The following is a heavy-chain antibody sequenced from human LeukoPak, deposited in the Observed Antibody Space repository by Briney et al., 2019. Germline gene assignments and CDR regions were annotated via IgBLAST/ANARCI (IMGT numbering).Heavy chain of an antibody. CDR1: GFTFRTYA. V-gene: IGHV3-23*01. Sequence: GGSLRLSCAASGFTFRTYAMSWVRQAPGKGLEWVSGISGSGDNTYYADSVKGRFTISRDNSKNTLYVQVNSLGTEDTAAYYCAKGSYYDSSGSFYFDYWGQGTLVTVSS. D-gene: IGHD3-22*01. CDR3: AKGSYYDSSGSFYFDY. J-gene: IGHJ4*02. CDR2: ISGSGDNT.